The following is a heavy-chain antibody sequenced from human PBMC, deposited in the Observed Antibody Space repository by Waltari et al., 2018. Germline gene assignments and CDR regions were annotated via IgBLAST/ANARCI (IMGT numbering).Heavy chain of an antibody. J-gene: IGHJ4*02. Sequence: EVQLVESGGGLVKPGGSLRISCAAPGFPFLTYTMNWVRQAPGKGLEWVASISPASGSIYYADSVTGRFSISRDNARNFLFLQMNSLRAEDTAVYYCARFEGAPYYFDFWGQGTLVTVSS. V-gene: IGHV3-21*06. CDR2: ISPASGSI. CDR1: GFPFLTYT. CDR3: ARFEGAPYYFDF.